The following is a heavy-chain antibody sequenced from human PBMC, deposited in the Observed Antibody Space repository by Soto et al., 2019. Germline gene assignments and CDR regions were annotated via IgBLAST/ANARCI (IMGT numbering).Heavy chain of an antibody. J-gene: IGHJ4*02. D-gene: IGHD3-3*01. CDR2: ISGSGGST. V-gene: IGHV3-23*01. CDR1: GFTFSSYA. Sequence: HLGGSLRLSCAASGFTFSSYAMSWVRQAPGKGLEWVSAISGSGGSTYYADSVKGRFTISRDNSKNTLYLQMNSLRAEDTAVYYCAKAIRITIFGVVIDDGYYFDYWGQGTLVTVSS. CDR3: AKAIRITIFGVVIDDGYYFDY.